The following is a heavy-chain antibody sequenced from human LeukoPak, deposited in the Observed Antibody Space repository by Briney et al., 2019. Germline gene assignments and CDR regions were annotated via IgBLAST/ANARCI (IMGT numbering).Heavy chain of an antibody. CDR1: GGSFSGYY. CDR3: ARGEARWGKQLWLRPARTFDY. D-gene: IGHD5-18*01. J-gene: IGHJ4*02. V-gene: IGHV4-34*01. Sequence: SSETLSLTRAVYGGSFSGYYWSWIRQPPGKGLEWIGEINHSGSTNYNPSLKSRVTISVDTSKNQFSLKLSSVTAADTAVYYCARGEARWGKQLWLRPARTFDYWGQGTLVTVSS. CDR2: INHSGST.